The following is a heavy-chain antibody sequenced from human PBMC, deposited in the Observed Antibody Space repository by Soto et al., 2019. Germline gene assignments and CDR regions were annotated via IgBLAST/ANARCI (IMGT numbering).Heavy chain of an antibody. J-gene: IGHJ5*02. V-gene: IGHV4-31*02. CDR3: ARRPSKSGPGDWFDP. D-gene: IGHD3-10*01. CDR1: GGSISSGGYY. CDR2: IYYSGST. Sequence: PSETLSLTCTVSGGSISSGGYYWSWIRQHPGKGLEWIGYIYYSGSTYYNPSLKSRVTISVDTSKNQFSLKLSSVTAADTAVYYCARRPSKSGPGDWFDPWGQGTLVTVSS.